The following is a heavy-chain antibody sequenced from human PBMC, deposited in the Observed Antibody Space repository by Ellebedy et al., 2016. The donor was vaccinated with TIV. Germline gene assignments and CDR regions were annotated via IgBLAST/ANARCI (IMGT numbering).Heavy chain of an antibody. Sequence: MPSETLSLTCSVSGGSIITYDYYWSWIRQAPGKGLEWIGHMLHSGTTSYNRSLRSRVFMSVDTSTNQFSLRVRSATAADTAVYFCARDRGYGEYVYGMDVWGQGTTVIVSS. CDR3: ARDRGYGEYVYGMDV. V-gene: IGHV4-30-4*01. CDR1: GGSIITYDYY. CDR2: MLHSGTT. D-gene: IGHD4-17*01. J-gene: IGHJ6*02.